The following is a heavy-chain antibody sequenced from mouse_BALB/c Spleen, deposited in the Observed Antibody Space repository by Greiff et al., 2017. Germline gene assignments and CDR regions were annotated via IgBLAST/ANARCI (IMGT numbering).Heavy chain of an antibody. CDR1: GFTFSSYA. Sequence: EVMLVESGGGLVKPGGSLKLSCAASGFTFSSYAMSWVRQSPEKRLEWVAEISSGGSYTYYPDTVTGRFTISRDNAKNTLYLEMSSLRSEDTAMYYCARDRDWAYWGQGTLVTVSA. CDR2: ISSGGSYT. V-gene: IGHV5-9-4*01. CDR3: ARDRDWAY. J-gene: IGHJ3*01. D-gene: IGHD3-3*01.